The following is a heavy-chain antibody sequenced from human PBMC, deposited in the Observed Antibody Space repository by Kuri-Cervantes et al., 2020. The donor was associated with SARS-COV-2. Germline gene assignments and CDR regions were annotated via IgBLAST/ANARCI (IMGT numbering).Heavy chain of an antibody. Sequence: LSLTCAASAFTFSSYGMHWVRQAPGKGLEWVAVISYDGSNKYYADSVKGRFTISRDNSKNTLYLQMNSLRAEDTAVYYCAKGSVEMATTYWGQGTLVTVSS. D-gene: IGHD5-24*01. V-gene: IGHV3-30*18. J-gene: IGHJ4*02. CDR2: ISYDGSNK. CDR1: AFTFSSYG. CDR3: AKGSVEMATTY.